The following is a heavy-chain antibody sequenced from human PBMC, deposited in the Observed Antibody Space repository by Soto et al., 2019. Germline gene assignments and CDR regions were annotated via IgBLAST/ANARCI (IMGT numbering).Heavy chain of an antibody. CDR1: GYTFTSYG. V-gene: IGHV1-18*01. D-gene: IGHD2-2*01. CDR3: ARVSCSSTSCYDTYYYYGMDV. J-gene: IGHJ6*02. CDR2: ISAYNGNT. Sequence: ASVKVSCKASGYTFTSYGISWVRQAPGQGLEWMGWISAYNGNTNCAQKLQGRVTMTTDTSTSTAYMELRSLRSDDTAVYYCARVSCSSTSCYDTYYYYGMDVWGQGTTVTVSS.